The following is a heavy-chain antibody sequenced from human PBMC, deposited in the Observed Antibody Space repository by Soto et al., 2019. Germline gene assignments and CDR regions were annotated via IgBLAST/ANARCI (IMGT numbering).Heavy chain of an antibody. D-gene: IGHD6-13*01. CDR3: ARRYSSRWKPYNWFDT. Sequence: PSETLSLTCAVSGGSISSSNWWSWVRQPPGKGLEWIGEIYHSGSTNYNPSLKSRVTISVDKSKNQFSLKLSSVTAADTAVYYCARRYSSRWKPYNWFDTWGQGTLVTVSS. CDR1: GGSISSSNW. CDR2: IYHSGST. J-gene: IGHJ5*02. V-gene: IGHV4-4*02.